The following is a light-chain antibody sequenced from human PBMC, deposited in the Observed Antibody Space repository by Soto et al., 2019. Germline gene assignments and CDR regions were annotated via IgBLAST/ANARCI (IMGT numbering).Light chain of an antibody. CDR3: SSYTSSSTVV. CDR2: DVS. Sequence: QLVLTQPASVSGSPGQSITISCTGTSSDVGGYNYVSWYQQHPGKAPKLMIDDVSNRPSGVSNRISGSKSGNTASLTISGLQAEDEADYYCSSYTSSSTVVFGGGTKLTV. CDR1: SSDVGGYNY. J-gene: IGLJ2*01. V-gene: IGLV2-14*01.